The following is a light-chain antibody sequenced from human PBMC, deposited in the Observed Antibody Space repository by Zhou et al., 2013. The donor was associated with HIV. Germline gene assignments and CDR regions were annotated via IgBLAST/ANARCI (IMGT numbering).Light chain of an antibody. J-gene: IGKJ2*01. V-gene: IGKV1-8*01. CDR1: QNVNTD. CDR3: QQYNSYST. CDR2: GAS. Sequence: AIQMTQSPSSLSASTGDRVTLTCRASQNVNTDLAWYQQQPGKAPNLLVFGASTLQTGVPSRFSGNGSGTEFTLTISSLQPDDFATYYCQQYNSYSTFGQGTKLEIK.